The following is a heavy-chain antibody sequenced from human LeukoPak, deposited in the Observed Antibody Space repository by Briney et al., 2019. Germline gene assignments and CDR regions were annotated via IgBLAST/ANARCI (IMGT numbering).Heavy chain of an antibody. J-gene: IGHJ4*02. CDR1: GFTFSDYY. V-gene: IGHV3-11*06. Sequence: PGGSLRLSCAASGFTFSDYYMSWIRQAPGKGLEWVSYISSSSSYTNYADSVKGRFTISRDNAKNSLYLQMNSLRDEDTAVYYCARDHSSSWTFDYWGQGTLVTVSS. CDR2: ISSSSSYT. CDR3: ARDHSSSWTFDY. D-gene: IGHD6-13*01.